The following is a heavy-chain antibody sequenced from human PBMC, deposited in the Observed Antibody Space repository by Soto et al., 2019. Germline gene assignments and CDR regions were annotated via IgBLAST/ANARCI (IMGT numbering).Heavy chain of an antibody. CDR1: GGSISGSSYY. D-gene: IGHD3-22*01. Sequence: PSETLCLTCTVSGGSISGSSYYWGWIRQPPGKALEWIGSSSYSGTTYYNPSLKSRVTMSVDASMNQFSLKLSSVTAADTAVYYCARHDSSGYYYFIDYWGLGTLVTVSS. CDR3: ARHDSSGYYYFIDY. J-gene: IGHJ4*02. CDR2: SSYSGTT. V-gene: IGHV4-39*01.